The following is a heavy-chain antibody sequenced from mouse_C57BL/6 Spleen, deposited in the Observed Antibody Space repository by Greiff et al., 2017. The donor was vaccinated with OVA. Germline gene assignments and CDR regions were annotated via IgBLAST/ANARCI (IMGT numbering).Heavy chain of an antibody. CDR1: GYTFTDYT. CDR3: ARRGLGWYFDV. Sequence: VQLQQSGPELVKPGASVKIPCKASGYTFTDYTMDWVKQSPGKSLEWIGDINPNNGGTIYNQKFKGKATLTVDKSSSTAYMELRSLTSEDTAVCYCARRGLGWYFDVWGTGTTVTVSS. D-gene: IGHD3-3*01. J-gene: IGHJ1*03. V-gene: IGHV1-18*01. CDR2: INPNNGGT.